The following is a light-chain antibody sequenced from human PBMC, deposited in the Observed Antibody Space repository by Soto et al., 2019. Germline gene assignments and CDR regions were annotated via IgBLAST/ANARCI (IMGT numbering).Light chain of an antibody. Sequence: QAVLTQPPSVSAAPGQQVTISCSGGSSNIGKNYVSWHQHLPGTAPKLLIYDNKKRPPRIPDRLSGSKSGTSATLGITGLQPGDDGDYYCGTWYSSLRAGVFGGGTKVTVL. J-gene: IGLJ2*01. CDR2: DNK. CDR3: GTWYSSLRAGV. V-gene: IGLV1-51*01. CDR1: SSNIGKNY.